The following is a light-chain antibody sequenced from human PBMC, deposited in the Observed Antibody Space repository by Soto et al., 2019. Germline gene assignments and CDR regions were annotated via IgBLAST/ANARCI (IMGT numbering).Light chain of an antibody. Sequence: EILMTQSPATLSVSPVERATLSCRASQHVSSNLAWYQQKPAQAPRHLIYGAASRANGMPSRFSGSGSGTEVTITIISLQSEEFSVSYCQQYNYWTPWTFGQGTKVDI. V-gene: IGKV3-15*01. J-gene: IGKJ1*01. CDR2: GAA. CDR3: QQYNYWTPWT. CDR1: QHVSSN.